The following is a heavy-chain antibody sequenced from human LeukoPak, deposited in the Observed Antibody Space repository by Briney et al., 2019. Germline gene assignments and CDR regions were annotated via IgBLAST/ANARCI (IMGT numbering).Heavy chain of an antibody. Sequence: SETPSLTCSVSGGSIGSKSHYWGWIRQPPGKGLEWISYTYYSGSTYYNPSLKSRVTISVDTSKNQCSLKLSSVTAADTAVYYCARREANWFDSWGQGYLVTVSS. CDR3: ARREANWFDS. J-gene: IGHJ5*01. CDR1: GGSIGSKSHY. V-gene: IGHV4-39*01. CDR2: TYYSGST.